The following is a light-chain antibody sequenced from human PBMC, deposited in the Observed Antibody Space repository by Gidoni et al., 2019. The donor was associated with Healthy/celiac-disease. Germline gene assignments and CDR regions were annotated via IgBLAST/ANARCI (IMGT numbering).Light chain of an antibody. Sequence: DIVITPSPDSLAVSLGERATINCKSSQSVLYSSNNKNYLAWYQQKPGQPPKLLIYWASTRESGVPDRFSGSGSGTDFTLTISSLQAEDVAVYYCQQYYSTLWTFGQGTKVEIK. CDR3: QQYYSTLWT. V-gene: IGKV4-1*01. CDR1: QSVLYSSNNKNY. CDR2: WAS. J-gene: IGKJ1*01.